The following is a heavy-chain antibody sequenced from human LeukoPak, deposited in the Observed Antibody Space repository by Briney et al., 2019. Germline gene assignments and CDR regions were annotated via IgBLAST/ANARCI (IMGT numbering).Heavy chain of an antibody. CDR1: GFTFSNAW. D-gene: IGHD3-22*01. V-gene: IGHV3-15*01. J-gene: IGHJ4*02. Sequence: GGSLRLSCAASGFTFSNAWMSWVRQAPGKGLEWVGRIKSKTDGGTTDYAARVKGRFTISRDDSKNTLYLQMNSLKTEDTAVYYCTTDLGLTMIVDVWGQGTLVTVSS. CDR2: IKSKTDGGTT. CDR3: TTDLGLTMIVDV.